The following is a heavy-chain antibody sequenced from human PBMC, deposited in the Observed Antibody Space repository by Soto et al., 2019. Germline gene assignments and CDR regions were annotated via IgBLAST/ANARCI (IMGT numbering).Heavy chain of an antibody. CDR1: GFSLSTYG. D-gene: IGHD1-1*01. V-gene: IGHV3-23*01. J-gene: IGHJ4*02. CDR2: VSGGSGTT. Sequence: EVQLLESGGGLVQPGGSLRLSCTASGFSLSTYGVTWVRQAPGKGLEWVSGVSGGSGTTHYADSVKGRFTITTDNSENTAYLQMNSLRVEDTAVYYCAKRNGDGDHWGQGTLVTVS. CDR3: AKRNGDGDH.